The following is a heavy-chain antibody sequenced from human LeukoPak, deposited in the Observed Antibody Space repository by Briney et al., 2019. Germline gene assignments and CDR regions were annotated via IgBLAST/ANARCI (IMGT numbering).Heavy chain of an antibody. CDR2: ISSSGSTI. CDR1: GFTFSDYY. V-gene: IGHV3-11*01. Sequence: GGSLRLSCAASGFTFSDYYMSWIRQAPGKGLEWVSYISSSGSTIYYADSVKGRFTISRDNAKNSLYLQMNSLRAEDTAVYYCARRAATFWSGYDATEGDYWGQGTLVTVSS. CDR3: ARRAATFWSGYDATEGDY. D-gene: IGHD3-3*01. J-gene: IGHJ4*02.